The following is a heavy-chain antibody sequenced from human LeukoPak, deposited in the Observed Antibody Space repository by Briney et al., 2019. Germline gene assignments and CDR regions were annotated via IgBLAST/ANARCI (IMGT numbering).Heavy chain of an antibody. CDR1: GFTFSNHG. V-gene: IGHV3-53*01. D-gene: IGHD4-17*01. J-gene: IGHJ3*02. CDR2: IYSGGST. CDR3: ARDLYTTSTGDYAFDI. Sequence: GRSLRLSCAASGFTFSNHGMHWVRQAPGKGLEWVSVIYSGGSTYYADSVKGRFTISRDNSKNTLYLQMNSLRAEDTAVYYCARDLYTTSTGDYAFDIWGQGTMVTVSS.